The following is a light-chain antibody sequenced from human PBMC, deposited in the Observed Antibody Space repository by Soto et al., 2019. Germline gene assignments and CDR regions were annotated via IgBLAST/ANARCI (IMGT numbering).Light chain of an antibody. CDR3: CSFAGGNTYV. CDR2: GVS. Sequence: QSVLTQPPSASGSPGQSVTISCTGTSRDVGGYNSVSWYQQHPGKAPQLIIYGVSQRPSGVPDRFSGSKSGNTASLTVSGLQADDEADYFCCSFAGGNTYVFGSGTQLTVL. J-gene: IGLJ1*01. CDR1: SRDVGGYNS. V-gene: IGLV2-8*01.